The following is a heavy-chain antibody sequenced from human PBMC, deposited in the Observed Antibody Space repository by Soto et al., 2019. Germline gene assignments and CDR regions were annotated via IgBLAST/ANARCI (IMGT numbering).Heavy chain of an antibody. V-gene: IGHV3-21*01. Sequence: PGGSLRLSCAASGFTFSSYNMNWVRQAPGKGLEWVSSISSSSRYMYYADSVKGRLTISRDNAKNSLYLHMNSLRAEDTAVYYCARGYCSRTSCYTGDAFDIWGQGTVVTVSS. D-gene: IGHD2-2*02. J-gene: IGHJ3*02. CDR3: ARGYCSRTSCYTGDAFDI. CDR2: ISSSSRYM. CDR1: GFTFSSYN.